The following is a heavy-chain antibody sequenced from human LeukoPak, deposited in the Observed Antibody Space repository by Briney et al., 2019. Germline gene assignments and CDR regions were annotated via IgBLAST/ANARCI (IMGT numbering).Heavy chain of an antibody. Sequence: PGGTLRLSCAASGFTISTQAMGWVRQVPGKGLEWISAISGSGRNTYYADSVKGRFTISRDNSKNTVHLQMNSLRAEDTAMYYCARRAGDYSHPYDYWGQGTLVTVSS. CDR3: ARRAGDYSHPYDY. V-gene: IGHV3-23*01. CDR2: ISGSGRNT. CDR1: GFTISTQA. J-gene: IGHJ4*02. D-gene: IGHD3-22*01.